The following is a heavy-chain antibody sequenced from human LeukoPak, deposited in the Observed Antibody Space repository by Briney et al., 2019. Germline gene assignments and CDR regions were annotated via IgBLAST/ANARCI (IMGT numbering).Heavy chain of an antibody. CDR2: INSDGSST. D-gene: IGHD3-10*01. V-gene: IGHV3-74*01. CDR1: GFTFSSYW. J-gene: IGHJ4*02. Sequence: PGGSLRLSCAASGFTFSSYWMHWVRQAPGKGLVWVSCINSDGSSTSYADSVKGRFTISRDNAKNTLYLQMNSLRAEDTAVYYCARGMRITMVRGGIPHDYWGQGTLVTVSS. CDR3: ARGMRITMVRGGIPHDY.